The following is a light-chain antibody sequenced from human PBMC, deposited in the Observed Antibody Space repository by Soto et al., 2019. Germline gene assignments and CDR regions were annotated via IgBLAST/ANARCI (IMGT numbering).Light chain of an antibody. Sequence: EIVLTQSPGTLSLSPGERATLSCRASQSVSSSYLAWYQQKPGQAPRLLIYGASSRATGIPDRFSGSGSGTEFTLTISSLQSEDFAVYYCQQYNNWPPFGGGTKVDIK. CDR3: QQYNNWPP. J-gene: IGKJ4*01. V-gene: IGKV3-20*01. CDR2: GAS. CDR1: QSVSSSY.